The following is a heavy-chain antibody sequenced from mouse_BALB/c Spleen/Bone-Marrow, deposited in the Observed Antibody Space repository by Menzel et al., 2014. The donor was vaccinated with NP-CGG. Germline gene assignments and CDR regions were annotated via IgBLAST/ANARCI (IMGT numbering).Heavy chain of an antibody. CDR3: AKNQEAFDY. V-gene: IGHV5-6-3*01. CDR1: GFTFSNYG. J-gene: IGHJ2*01. CDR2: INSNGGIT. D-gene: IGHD3-2*02. Sequence: EVQRVESGGGLVQPGGSLELSCAASGFTFSNYGMSWVRQTPDKRLELVATINSNGGITYYPDSVKGRFTISKDNAKNTLYLQMSSLKSEDTAMYYCAKNQEAFDYWGQGTTLTVSS.